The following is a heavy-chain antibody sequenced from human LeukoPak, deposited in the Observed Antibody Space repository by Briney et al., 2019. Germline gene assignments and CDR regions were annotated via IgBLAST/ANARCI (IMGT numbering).Heavy chain of an antibody. CDR2: IKEDGTVK. Sequence: GGSLRLSCTASGFTFRSHWMTWVRQPPGKGLEWVANIKEDGTVKYYVDSVKGRFTISRDNTKNIMYLEMNSLRADDTAVYFCARDSTWLLDYWGQGTLITVSS. CDR3: ARDSTWLLDY. CDR1: GFTFRSHW. D-gene: IGHD6-19*01. V-gene: IGHV3-7*03. J-gene: IGHJ4*02.